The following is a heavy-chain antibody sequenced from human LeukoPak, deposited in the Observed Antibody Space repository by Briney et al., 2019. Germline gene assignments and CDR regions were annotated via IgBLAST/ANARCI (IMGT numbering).Heavy chain of an antibody. D-gene: IGHD6-13*01. CDR3: ARALYSSSPTLFDP. CDR1: GFTFSSYE. Sequence: GGSLRLSCAASGFTFSSYEMNWVRQAPGKGLEWVSYISSSGSTIYYADSVKGRFTISRDNAKNTLYLQMNSLRAEDTAVYYCARALYSSSPTLFDPWGQGTLVTVSS. J-gene: IGHJ5*02. CDR2: ISSSGSTI. V-gene: IGHV3-48*03.